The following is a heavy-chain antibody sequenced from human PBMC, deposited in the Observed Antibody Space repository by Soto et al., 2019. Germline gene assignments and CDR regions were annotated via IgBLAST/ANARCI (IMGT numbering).Heavy chain of an antibody. J-gene: IGHJ4*02. CDR1: GGTFSSYA. CDR2: IIPIFGTA. CDR3: AREFSAYYYDSSGYWAY. D-gene: IGHD3-22*01. Sequence: SVKVSGKASGGTFSSYAISWVRQAPGQGLEWMGGIIPIFGTANYAQTFQGRVTITADESTSTAYMELSSLRSEDTAVYYCAREFSAYYYDSSGYWAYWGQGTLVTVSS. V-gene: IGHV1-69*13.